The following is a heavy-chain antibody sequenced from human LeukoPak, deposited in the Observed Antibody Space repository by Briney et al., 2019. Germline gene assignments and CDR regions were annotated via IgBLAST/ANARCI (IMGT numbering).Heavy chain of an antibody. V-gene: IGHV4-59*07. CDR2: IYYSGST. CDR1: GGSISSYY. CDR3: ARAPTARNWFDP. Sequence: PSDTLSLTCTVSGGSISSYYWRWIRQPPGKGLEWIGYIYYSGSTNYNPSLKSRVTISVDTSKNQFSLKLSSVTAADTAVYYCARAPTARNWFDPWGQGTLVTVSS. J-gene: IGHJ5*02.